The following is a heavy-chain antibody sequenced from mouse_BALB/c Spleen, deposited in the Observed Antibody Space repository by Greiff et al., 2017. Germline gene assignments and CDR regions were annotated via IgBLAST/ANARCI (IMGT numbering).Heavy chain of an antibody. D-gene: IGHD2-2*01. V-gene: IGHV1-7*01. J-gene: IGHJ3*01. CDR3: ARREDGYDGAWFAY. CDR2: INPSTGYT. Sequence: QVQLQQSGAELAKPGASVKMSCKASGYTFTSYWMHWVKQRPGQGLEWIGYINPSTGYTEYNQKFKDKATLTADKSSSTAYMQLSSLTSEDSAVYYCARREDGYDGAWFAYWGQGTLVTVSA. CDR1: GYTFTSYW.